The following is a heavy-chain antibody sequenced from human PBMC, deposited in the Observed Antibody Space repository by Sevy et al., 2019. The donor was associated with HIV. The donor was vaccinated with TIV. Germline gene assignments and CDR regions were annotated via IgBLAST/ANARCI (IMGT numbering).Heavy chain of an antibody. Sequence: GGSLRLSCAASGFTFSSYGMHWVRQAPGKGLEWVAVISYDGSNKYYADSVKGRFTISRDNSKNTLYLQTNSLRAEDTVVYYCAKAYHNAQTHVYDSSGYWLDYWGQGTLVTVSS. CDR2: ISYDGSNK. CDR1: GFTFSSYG. V-gene: IGHV3-30*18. CDR3: AKAYHNAQTHVYDSSGYWLDY. D-gene: IGHD3-22*01. J-gene: IGHJ4*02.